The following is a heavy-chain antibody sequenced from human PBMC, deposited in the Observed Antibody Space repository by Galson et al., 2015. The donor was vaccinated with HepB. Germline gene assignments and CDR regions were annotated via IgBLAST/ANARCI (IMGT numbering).Heavy chain of an antibody. Sequence: QSGAEVKKPGESLKISCKGSGYSFTSYWIGWVRQMPGKGLEWMGIIYPGDSDTRYSPSSQGQVTISADKSISTAYLQWSSLKASDTAMYYCARVDCRSTSCYVDSWFDPWGQGTLVTVSS. J-gene: IGHJ5*02. CDR3: ARVDCRSTSCYVDSWFDP. D-gene: IGHD2-2*01. V-gene: IGHV5-51*03. CDR1: GYSFTSYW. CDR2: IYPGDSDT.